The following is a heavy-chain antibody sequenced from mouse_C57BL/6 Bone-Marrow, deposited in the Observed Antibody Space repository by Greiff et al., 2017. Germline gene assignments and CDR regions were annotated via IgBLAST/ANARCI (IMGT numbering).Heavy chain of an antibody. J-gene: IGHJ3*01. Sequence: EVMLVESGGGLVQPKGSLKLSCAASGFSFNTYAMNWVRQAPGQGLEWVARIRSKSNNYATYYADSVKDRFTISRDDSESMLYLQMNNLKTEDTAMYYCVRHEGLRRFAYWGQGTLVTVSA. CDR2: IRSKSNNYAT. CDR3: VRHEGLRRFAY. D-gene: IGHD2-4*01. CDR1: GFSFNTYA. V-gene: IGHV10-1*01.